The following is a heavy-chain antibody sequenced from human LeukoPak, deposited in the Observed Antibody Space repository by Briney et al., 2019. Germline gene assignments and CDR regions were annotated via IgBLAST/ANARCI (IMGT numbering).Heavy chain of an antibody. CDR2: ISSSSSTI. CDR1: GFTFSSYS. V-gene: IGHV3-48*02. J-gene: IGHJ4*02. CDR3: ARDHRAGYYMFDY. Sequence: GGSLRLSCAASGFTFSSYSMNWVRQALGKGLEWVSYISSSSSTIHYADSVKGRFTISRDNAKNSLYLQMNSLRDEDTAVYYCARDHRAGYYMFDYWGQGTLVTVSS. D-gene: IGHD3-9*01.